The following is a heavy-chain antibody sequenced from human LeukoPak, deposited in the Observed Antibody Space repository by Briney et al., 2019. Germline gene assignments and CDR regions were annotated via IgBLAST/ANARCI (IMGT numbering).Heavy chain of an antibody. V-gene: IGHV4-59*01. CDR3: ARAAVTTSRYFQH. D-gene: IGHD4-17*01. Sequence: SETLSLTCTVSGVSIRNYYWSWLPQPPGKGLEWIGYIYNSGHTNSNPSLKSRVTISEDTSKNQLSLKLSSVTAADTAVYYCARAAVTTSRYFQHWGKGTLVTVAS. J-gene: IGHJ1*01. CDR1: GVSIRNYY. CDR2: IYNSGHT.